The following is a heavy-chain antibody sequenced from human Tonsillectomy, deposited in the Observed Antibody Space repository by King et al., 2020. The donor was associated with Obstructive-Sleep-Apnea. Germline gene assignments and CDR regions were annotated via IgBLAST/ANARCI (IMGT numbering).Heavy chain of an antibody. Sequence: VQLVESGGGLVQPGRSLRLSCAASGFTFEDYAIHWVRQAPGKDLEWVSGIRWNIENLHFADSVKGRLTISRDNAKNSLYLQMNSLRAEDTALYYCVKDTTPHVFYYFDYWGQGTLVTVSS. J-gene: IGHJ4*02. CDR1: GFTFEDYA. D-gene: IGHD2/OR15-2a*01. CDR2: IRWNIENL. V-gene: IGHV3-9*01. CDR3: VKDTTPHVFYYFDY.